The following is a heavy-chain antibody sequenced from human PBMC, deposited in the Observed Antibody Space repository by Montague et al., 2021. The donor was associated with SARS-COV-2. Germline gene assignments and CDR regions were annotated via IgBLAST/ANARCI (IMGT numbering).Heavy chain of an antibody. V-gene: IGHV3-30-3*01. CDR2: ISYDGSNK. J-gene: IGHJ6*02. Sequence: SLRLSCAASGFTFSSYAMHWVRQAPGKGLEWVAVISYDGSNKYYADSVKGRFTISRDNSKNTLYLQMNSLRAEGTAVYYCARDKGLKRITGTHGFGYYYGMDVWGQGTTVTVSS. D-gene: IGHD1-7*01. CDR3: ARDKGLKRITGTHGFGYYYGMDV. CDR1: GFTFSSYA.